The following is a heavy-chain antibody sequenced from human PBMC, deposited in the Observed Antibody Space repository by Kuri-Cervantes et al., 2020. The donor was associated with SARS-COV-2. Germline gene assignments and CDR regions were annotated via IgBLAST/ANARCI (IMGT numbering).Heavy chain of an antibody. CDR2: IIPVLGIA. CDR1: GGTFSSYA. V-gene: IGHV1-69*10. Sequence: SVKVSCKASGGTFSSYAISWVRQAPGQGLEWMGGIIPVLGIANYSQKFQGRVTITADESTSTAYMELSSLRSEDTAVFYCARESLGSGTLSGFYYMDVWGKGTTVTVSS. D-gene: IGHD3-10*01. CDR3: ARESLGSGTLSGFYYMDV. J-gene: IGHJ6*03.